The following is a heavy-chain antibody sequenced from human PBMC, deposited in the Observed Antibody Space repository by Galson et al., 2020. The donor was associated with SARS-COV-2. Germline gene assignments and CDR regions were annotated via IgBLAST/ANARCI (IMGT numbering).Heavy chain of an antibody. J-gene: IGHJ3*02. CDR1: GFTFSSYW. Sequence: GGSLRLSCAASGFTFSSYWMSWVRQAPGKGLEWVANIKQDGSEKYYVDSVKGRFTISRDNAKNSLYLQMNSLRAEDTAVYYCARDNPTYCGGDCYSSAFDIWGQGTMVTVSS. CDR2: IKQDGSEK. D-gene: IGHD2-21*01. V-gene: IGHV3-7*04. CDR3: ARDNPTYCGGDCYSSAFDI.